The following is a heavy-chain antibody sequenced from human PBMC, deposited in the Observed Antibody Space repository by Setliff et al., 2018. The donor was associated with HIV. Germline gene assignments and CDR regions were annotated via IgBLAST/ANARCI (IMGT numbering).Heavy chain of an antibody. D-gene: IGHD3-10*01. CDR1: GGSISSGDYY. J-gene: IGHJ2*01. Sequence: SETLSLTCTVSGGSISSGDYYWSWIRQPPGKGLDWIGYIYYSGSTYYNPPLMSRVTISLDTSKNQFSLKLSSVTAADTAVYYCAAGLWFGEFSLWQYWHFDLWGRGTLVTVTS. CDR2: IYYSGST. CDR3: AAGLWFGEFSLWQYWHFDL. V-gene: IGHV4-30-4*08.